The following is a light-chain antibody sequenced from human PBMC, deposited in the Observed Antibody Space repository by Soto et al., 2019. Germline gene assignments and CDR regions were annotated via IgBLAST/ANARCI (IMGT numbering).Light chain of an antibody. V-gene: IGKV3-11*01. CDR1: ESLGHD. CDR2: DTS. CDR3: QQYGGSPIT. Sequence: EIVLTQSPGSLCLSPGERDNLXCRASESLGHDVVWYQHKPGQGPRLLIYDTSDRAYGGPVRFIGSGSVTDFTRTITRREPDDFAVYYGQQYGGSPITFGLGTRLEIK. J-gene: IGKJ5*01.